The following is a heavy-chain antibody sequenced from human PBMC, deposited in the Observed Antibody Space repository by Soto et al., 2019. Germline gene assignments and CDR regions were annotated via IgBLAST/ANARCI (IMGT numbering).Heavy chain of an antibody. J-gene: IGHJ4*02. CDR1: GFTFSSYV. V-gene: IGHV3-23*01. Sequence: EVQLLESGGGLVQPGGSLRLSCAASGFTFSSYVMSWVRQAPGKGLEWVSAISGSGGSTSYADSVKGRFTISRDNSKNMLYLQMNILRAEDTSLSRCAIAMTCSSSRRVAYWGQGTLVTVSS. CDR2: ISGSGGST. CDR3: AIAMTCSSSRRVAY. D-gene: IGHD6-6*01.